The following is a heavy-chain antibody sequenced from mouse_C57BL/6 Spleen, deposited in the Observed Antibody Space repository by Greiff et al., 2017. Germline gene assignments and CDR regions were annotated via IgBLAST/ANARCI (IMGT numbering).Heavy chain of an antibody. CDR2: INYDGSST. J-gene: IGHJ4*01. D-gene: IGHD3-3*01. V-gene: IGHV5-16*01. CDR1: GFTFSDYY. Sequence: EVQVVESEGGLVQPGSSMKLSCTASGFTFSDYYMAWVRQVPEKGLEWVANINYDGSSTYYLDFLKSRFIISRDNAKNILYLQKRSLKSADTATYYCARGDNSGRNAMDDWGEGASVTVSS. CDR3: ARGDNSGRNAMDD.